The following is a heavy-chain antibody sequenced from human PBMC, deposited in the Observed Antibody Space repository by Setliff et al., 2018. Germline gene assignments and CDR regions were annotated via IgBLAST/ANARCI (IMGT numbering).Heavy chain of an antibody. D-gene: IGHD1-26*01. Sequence: SETLSLTCAVSGYSISSDYYWTWIRQSPGQGLEWIGQINHSGSTTSNPSLKSRVAISVHMSKNQISLDLTSVTAADTGVYYCARGLRSSGPYAGGWYYFDFWGQGILVTVSS. CDR2: INHSGST. CDR3: ARGLRSSGPYAGGWYYFDF. V-gene: IGHV4-34*01. J-gene: IGHJ4*02. CDR1: GYSISSDYY.